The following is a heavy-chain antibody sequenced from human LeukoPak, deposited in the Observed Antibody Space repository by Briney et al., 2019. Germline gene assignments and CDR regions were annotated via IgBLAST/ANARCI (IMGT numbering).Heavy chain of an antibody. D-gene: IGHD5-24*01. CDR3: ARAVRDGYNRWHFDY. CDR1: GGSLSSGGYY. J-gene: IGHJ4*02. Sequence: SETLSLTCTVSGGSLSSGGYYWSWIRQHPGKGLEWIGYIYYSGSTYHNPSLESRVTISVDTSKTQFSLKLSSVTAADTAVYYCARAVRDGYNRWHFDYWGQGTLVTVSS. CDR2: IYYSGST. V-gene: IGHV4-31*03.